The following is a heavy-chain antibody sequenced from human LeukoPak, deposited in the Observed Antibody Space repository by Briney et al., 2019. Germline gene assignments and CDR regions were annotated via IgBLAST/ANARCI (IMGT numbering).Heavy chain of an antibody. CDR3: AKDPITFYYYGMDV. Sequence: SGTLSLTCAVSGGSISSSNWWSWVRQPPGKGLEWIGEIYHSGSTNYNPSLKSRVTISVDKSKNQFSLKLSSVTAADTAVYYCAKDPITFYYYGMDVWGQGTTVTVSS. D-gene: IGHD2/OR15-2a*01. J-gene: IGHJ6*02. V-gene: IGHV4-4*02. CDR1: GGSISSSNW. CDR2: IYHSGST.